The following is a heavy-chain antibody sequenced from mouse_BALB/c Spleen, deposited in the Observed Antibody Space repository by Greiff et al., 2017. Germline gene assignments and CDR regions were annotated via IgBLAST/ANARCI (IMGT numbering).Heavy chain of an antibody. CDR1: GFTFSSYA. D-gene: IGHD1-1*01. CDR2: ISSGGST. CDR3: ARIGSSYAMDY. Sequence: EVQGVESGGGLVKPGGSLKLSCAASGFTFSSYAMSWVRQTPEKRLEWVASISSGGSTYYPDSVKGRFTISRDNARNILYLQMSSLRSEDTAMYYCARIGSSYAMDYWGQGTSVTVSS. J-gene: IGHJ4*01. V-gene: IGHV5-6-5*01.